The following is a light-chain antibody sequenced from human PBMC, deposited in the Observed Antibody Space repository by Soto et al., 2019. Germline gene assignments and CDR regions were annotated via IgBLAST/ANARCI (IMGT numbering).Light chain of an antibody. V-gene: IGLV2-8*01. J-gene: IGLJ1*01. CDR3: SSYAGSNNYV. CDR1: SSDVGAYNY. Sequence: QSALTQPPSASGSPGQSVTISCTGTSSDVGAYNYVSWYQLHADKAPRLIVYEVSKRPSDVPDRFSASKSANTASLTVSGLQTEDEADYYCSSYAGSNNYVFGIGTKLTVL. CDR2: EVS.